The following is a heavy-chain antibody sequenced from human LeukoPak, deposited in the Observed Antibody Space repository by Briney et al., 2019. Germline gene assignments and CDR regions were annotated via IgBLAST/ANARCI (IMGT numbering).Heavy chain of an antibody. CDR1: GFTLNGYW. V-gene: IGHV3-74*01. CDR2: INSDGSTT. J-gene: IGHJ5*02. CDR3: ARVATGSYDWFDP. Sequence: PGGSLRLSCAAPGFTLNGYWMHWVRQAPGKGLVWVSRINSDGSTTSYADSVKGRFTISRDNSKNKLYLQMNSLRAEDTAVYFCARVATGSYDWFDPWGQGTLVTVSS. D-gene: IGHD3-10*01.